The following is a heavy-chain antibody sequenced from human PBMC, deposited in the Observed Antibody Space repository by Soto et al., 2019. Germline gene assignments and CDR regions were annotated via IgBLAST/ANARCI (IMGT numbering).Heavy chain of an antibody. D-gene: IGHD5-18*01. Sequence: GESLKISCKGSGYSFTSYWIGWVRQMPGKGLEWMGIIYPDDSDTRYGPSFQGQVTISADKSISTAYLQWSSLKASDTAMYYCARLGPPIQLWSSFFDYWGQGTLVTVSS. V-gene: IGHV5-51*01. J-gene: IGHJ4*02. CDR1: GYSFTSYW. CDR3: ARLGPPIQLWSSFFDY. CDR2: IYPDDSDT.